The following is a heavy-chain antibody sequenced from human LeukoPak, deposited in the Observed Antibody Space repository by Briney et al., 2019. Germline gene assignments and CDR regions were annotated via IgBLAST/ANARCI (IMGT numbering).Heavy chain of an antibody. CDR1: GFTFSRYW. V-gene: IGHV3-74*01. CDR3: ASLFLCYGCSTSSDSFNI. CDR2: ITSDGSST. D-gene: IGHD6-6*01. Sequence: GGSLRLSCEASGFTFSRYWMHWVRQAPGKGLVWVSRITSDGSSTTYADSVKGRFTISRDNAKNTLYLQMNSLRAEDTAVYYCASLFLCYGCSTSSDSFNIWGQGIMPTVSS. J-gene: IGHJ3*02.